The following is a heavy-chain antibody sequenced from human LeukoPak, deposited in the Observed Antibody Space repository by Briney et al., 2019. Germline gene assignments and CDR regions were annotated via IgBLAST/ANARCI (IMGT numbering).Heavy chain of an antibody. CDR3: ARGPSTHTVAGTVPPRRVFDP. Sequence: PSETLSLTCTVSGGSISSYYWSWIRQPAGKGLEWIGRIYTSGSTNYNPSLKSRVTMSVDTSKNQFSLKLSSVTAADTAVYYCARGPSTHTVAGTVPPRRVFDPWGQGTLVTVSS. J-gene: IGHJ5*02. CDR2: IYTSGST. CDR1: GGSISSYY. D-gene: IGHD6-19*01. V-gene: IGHV4-4*07.